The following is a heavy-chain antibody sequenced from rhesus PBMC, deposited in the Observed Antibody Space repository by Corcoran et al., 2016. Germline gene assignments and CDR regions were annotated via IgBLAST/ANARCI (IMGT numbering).Heavy chain of an antibody. CDR1: ACPISSYS. Sequence: QVQLQVSGPGLVMPSETLSLTCAASACPISSYSWTWIRPPPGEGIDWIGYIHGISASTSSNPSLNSRVTISTDTSKNQFSLKVSSVTAADTAVYYGARVEAAAGTVYFDYWGQGVLVTVSS. CDR2: IHGISAST. CDR3: ARVEAAAGTVYFDY. D-gene: IGHD6-31*01. V-gene: IGHV4-165*01. J-gene: IGHJ4*01.